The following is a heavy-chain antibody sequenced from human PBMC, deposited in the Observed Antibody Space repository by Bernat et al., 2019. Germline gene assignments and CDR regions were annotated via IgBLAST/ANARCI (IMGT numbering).Heavy chain of an antibody. CDR2: ISTVSTYT. V-gene: IGHV3-11*06. CDR3: ARGTREPDY. J-gene: IGHJ4*02. D-gene: IGHD3-10*01. Sequence: QVQLVESGGGLVKPGGSLRLSCVASGFTFSDYYMSWIRQAPGKGREWVSFISTVSTYTNYVDSVKGRSTISRDDAENSLYLQMDSLRAEDTAVYFCARGTREPDYWGQGTLVTVSS. CDR1: GFTFSDYY.